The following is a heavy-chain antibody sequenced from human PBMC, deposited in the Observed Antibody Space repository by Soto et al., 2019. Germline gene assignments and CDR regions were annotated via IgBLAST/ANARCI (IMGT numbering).Heavy chain of an antibody. D-gene: IGHD6-19*01. CDR2: ISGSGGST. Sequence: EVQLLESGGGLVQPGGSLRLSCAASGFTFSSYAMSWVRQAPGKGLEWVSAISGSGGSTYYADSVKGRFTISRDNSKNKLYLQMNSLGAEDTAVYYCAKGLYSCGWYGSCWFDPWGQGTLVTVSS. J-gene: IGHJ5*02. V-gene: IGHV3-23*01. CDR3: AKGLYSCGWYGSCWFDP. CDR1: GFTFSSYA.